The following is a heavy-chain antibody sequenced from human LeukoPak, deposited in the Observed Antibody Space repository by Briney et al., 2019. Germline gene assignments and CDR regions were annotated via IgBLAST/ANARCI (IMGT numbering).Heavy chain of an antibody. CDR2: ISGSGGST. J-gene: IGHJ6*02. CDR3: ARDRELGSSSWYGYYYYYYGMDV. V-gene: IGHV3-23*01. Sequence: GGSLRLSCAASGFTFSSYAMSWVRQAPGKGLEWVSAISGSGGSTYYADSVKGRFTISRDNSKNTLYLQMNSLRAEDTAVYYCARDRELGSSSWYGYYYYYYGMDVWGQGTTVTVSS. CDR1: GFTFSSYA. D-gene: IGHD6-13*01.